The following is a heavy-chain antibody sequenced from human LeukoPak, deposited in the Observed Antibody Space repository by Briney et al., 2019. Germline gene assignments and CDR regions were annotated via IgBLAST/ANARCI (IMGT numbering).Heavy chain of an antibody. Sequence: KPSETLSLTCGVSGTSFSSYCWSGIRQTPGKGLEWIGEVNHSGYTNMNPSLKSRVTISVDTSKNQFSLRMSTVTAADTAVYFCTNMTTRHDYWGQGTLVTVSS. CDR3: TNMTTRHDY. D-gene: IGHD1-14*01. CDR2: VNHSGYT. V-gene: IGHV4-34*01. J-gene: IGHJ4*02. CDR1: GTSFSSYC.